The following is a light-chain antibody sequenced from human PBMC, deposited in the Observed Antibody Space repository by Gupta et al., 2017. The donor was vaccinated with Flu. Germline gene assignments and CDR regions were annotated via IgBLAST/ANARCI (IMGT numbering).Light chain of an antibody. V-gene: IGLV7-43*01. CDR3: LLFYGGVHV. J-gene: IGLJ2*01. CDR1: TGAVTSGYF. Sequence: QTVVTQLRSLTVSPGGTVTPTCASSTGAVTSGYFPNWFQQKPGQAPRALIYRTNNKHSWTPARFSGSLLGGKAALTLSGVQPEDEAEYFCLLFYGGVHVFGGGTKLTVL. CDR2: RTN.